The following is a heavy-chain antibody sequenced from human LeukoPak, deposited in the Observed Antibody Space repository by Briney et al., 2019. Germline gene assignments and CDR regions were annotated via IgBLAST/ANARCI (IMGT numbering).Heavy chain of an antibody. CDR2: INHRGST. CDR3: ARGIGGMATGNWFDP. V-gene: IGHV4-34*01. CDR1: GGSFSGYY. Sequence: SETLSLTCAVYGGSFSGYYWSWIRQPPGKGLEWIGEINHRGSTNYNPSLKSRVTISVDTSKNQFSLKLSSVTAADTAVYYCARGIGGMATGNWFDPWGQGTLVTVSS. D-gene: IGHD5-24*01. J-gene: IGHJ5*02.